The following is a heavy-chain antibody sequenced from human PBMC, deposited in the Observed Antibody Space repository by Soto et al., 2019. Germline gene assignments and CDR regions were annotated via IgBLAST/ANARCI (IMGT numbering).Heavy chain of an antibody. J-gene: IGHJ6*02. CDR2: IYYSGST. D-gene: IGHD3-10*01. Sequence: QVQLQESCPGLVKPSQTLSLTCTVSGGSISNGGYYWSWIRQHPGKGLEWIGYIYYSGSTYYNPSIKSRVTISVDTSKNQVTLKLSSVTAADTAVYYCAREIMSTDYYGSGRPSSGMDVWVQGTTVTVSS. V-gene: IGHV4-31*03. CDR1: GGSISNGGYY. CDR3: AREIMSTDYYGSGRPSSGMDV.